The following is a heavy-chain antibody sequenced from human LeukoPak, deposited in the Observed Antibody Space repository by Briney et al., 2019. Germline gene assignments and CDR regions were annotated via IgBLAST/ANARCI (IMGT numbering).Heavy chain of an antibody. Sequence: SQTLSLTCTVSGGSISSGSYYWSWIRQPAGKGLERIGRIYTSGSTNYNPSLKSRVTISVDTSKNQFSLKLSSVTAADTAVYYCASGKRTMVRGVPHYWGQGTLVTVSS. D-gene: IGHD3-10*01. J-gene: IGHJ4*02. CDR2: IYTSGST. V-gene: IGHV4-61*02. CDR3: ASGKRTMVRGVPHY. CDR1: GGSISSGSYY.